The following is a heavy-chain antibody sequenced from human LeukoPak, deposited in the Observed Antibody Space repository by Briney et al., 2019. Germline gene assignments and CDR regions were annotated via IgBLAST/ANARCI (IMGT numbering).Heavy chain of an antibody. Sequence: GGSLRLSCAASGFTFSSYGMHWVRQAPGKGLEWVAYIRYDGSNKYYEDSMKGRFTISRDNSKNMLYLQMNSLRAEDTAVYYCARSGLSRFDYWGQGTLVTVSS. V-gene: IGHV3-30*02. J-gene: IGHJ4*02. CDR2: IRYDGSNK. CDR3: ARSGLSRFDY. CDR1: GFTFSSYG. D-gene: IGHD4/OR15-4a*01.